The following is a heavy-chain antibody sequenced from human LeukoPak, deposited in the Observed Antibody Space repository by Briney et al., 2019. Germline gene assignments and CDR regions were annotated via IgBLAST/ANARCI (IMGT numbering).Heavy chain of an antibody. CDR2: IWYGGSNK. D-gene: IGHD3-10*01. Sequence: GRSLRLSCAASGFTFSSYGMHWVRQAPGKGLEWVAVIWYGGSNKYYADSVKGRFTISRDNSKNTLYLQMNSLRAEDTAVYYCARDVVRGVIYYYGMDVWGKGTTVTVSS. J-gene: IGHJ6*04. V-gene: IGHV3-33*01. CDR3: ARDVVRGVIYYYGMDV. CDR1: GFTFSSYG.